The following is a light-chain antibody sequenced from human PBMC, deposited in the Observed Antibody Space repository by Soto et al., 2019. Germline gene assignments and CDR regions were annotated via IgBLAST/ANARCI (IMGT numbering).Light chain of an antibody. CDR2: ENN. Sequence: SYELTQPPSVSVSPGQTATIPCSGDKLGDKYACWYQQKPGQSPVLVIYENNKRPSGIPERFSGSNSGNTATLTISVTQTMDEADYYCQTWDSSASYVFGTGTKVTVL. V-gene: IGLV3-1*01. CDR3: QTWDSSASYV. CDR1: KLGDKY. J-gene: IGLJ1*01.